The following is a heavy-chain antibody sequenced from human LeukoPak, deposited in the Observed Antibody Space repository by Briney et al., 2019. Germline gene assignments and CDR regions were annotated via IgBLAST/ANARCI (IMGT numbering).Heavy chain of an antibody. Sequence: PSETLSLTCTVSGYSISSYYWSWIRQPPGKGLEWIGYIYYSGSTNYNPSLKSRVTISVDTSKNQFSLKLSSVTAADTAVYYCARGGSYRSFDYWGQGTLVTVSS. CDR3: ARGGSYRSFDY. V-gene: IGHV4-59*01. CDR2: IYYSGST. D-gene: IGHD3-16*02. J-gene: IGHJ4*02. CDR1: GYSISSYY.